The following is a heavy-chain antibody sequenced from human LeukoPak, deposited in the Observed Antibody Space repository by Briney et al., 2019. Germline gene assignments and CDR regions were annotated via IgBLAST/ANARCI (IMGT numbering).Heavy chain of an antibody. Sequence: PGGSLRLSCAASGFTFSSYAMSWVRQAPGKGLEWVSAISGSGGSTYYADSVKGRFTISRDNSKNTLYLQMNSLRAEDTAVYYCAKDLRRYYDFWSGPQANFDYWGQGTLVTVSS. V-gene: IGHV3-23*01. CDR1: GFTFSSYA. J-gene: IGHJ4*02. CDR2: ISGSGGST. D-gene: IGHD3-3*01. CDR3: AKDLRRYYDFWSGPQANFDY.